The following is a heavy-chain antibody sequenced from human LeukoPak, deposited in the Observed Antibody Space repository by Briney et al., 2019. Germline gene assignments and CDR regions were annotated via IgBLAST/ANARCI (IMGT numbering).Heavy chain of an antibody. J-gene: IGHJ4*02. V-gene: IGHV3-23*01. Sequence: GGSLRLSCAASGFTFSSYAMSWVRQAPGKGLEWVSDISGSGGSTYYADSVKGRFTISRDNSKNTLYLQMNSLRAEDTAVYYCAKDQYSYGYCCSRWGYWGQGTLVTVSS. CDR3: AKDQYSYGYCCSRWGY. D-gene: IGHD5-18*01. CDR1: GFTFSSYA. CDR2: ISGSGGST.